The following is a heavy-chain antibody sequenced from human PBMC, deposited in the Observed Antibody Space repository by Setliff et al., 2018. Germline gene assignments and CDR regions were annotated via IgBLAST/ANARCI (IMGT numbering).Heavy chain of an antibody. CDR3: AREGVDTRSSTDYRYYMDL. D-gene: IGHD5-18*01. CDR1: GSTVTESS. J-gene: IGHJ6*03. V-gene: IGHV1-24*01. Sequence: ASVKVSCKVSGSTVTESSMHWVRQAPGKGLEWMGGFDPEDGERIYAQEFQGRVTIITDESTSTAYMELSSLRFEDTAVYYCAREGVDTRSSTDYRYYMDLWGKGTTVTVSS. CDR2: FDPEDGER.